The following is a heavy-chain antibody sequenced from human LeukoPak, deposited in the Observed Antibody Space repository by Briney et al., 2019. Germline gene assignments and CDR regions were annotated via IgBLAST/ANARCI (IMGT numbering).Heavy chain of an antibody. CDR1: GFRFSDYG. V-gene: IGHV3-30*02. Sequence: GGSLRLSCVASGFRFSDYGMHWVRQAPGKGLEWVAFIPYDASDKYYADFVKGRFTISRDNSNNTLTLHMNSLRTEDTSIYFCAKGAWAADGPMGNNFASWGQGSLVTVSS. CDR2: IPYDASDK. CDR3: AKGAWAADGPMGNNFAS. J-gene: IGHJ4*02. D-gene: IGHD6-13*01.